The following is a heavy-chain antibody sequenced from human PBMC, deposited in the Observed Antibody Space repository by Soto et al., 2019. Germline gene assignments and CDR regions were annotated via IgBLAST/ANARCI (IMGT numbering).Heavy chain of an antibody. V-gene: IGHV1-69*13. Sequence: SEKVSCKASGGTFISYTIGWVRQAPGQGLEKMGGIIPIFGTANYAQKFQGRVTITADESTSTAYMELSSLRSEDTAVYYCARENQVVSGFGLESLSGPYYYYGMDVWGQGTTVTVS. CDR2: IIPIFGTA. J-gene: IGHJ6*02. D-gene: IGHD3-3*01. CDR3: ARENQVVSGFGLESLSGPYYYYGMDV. CDR1: GGTFISYT.